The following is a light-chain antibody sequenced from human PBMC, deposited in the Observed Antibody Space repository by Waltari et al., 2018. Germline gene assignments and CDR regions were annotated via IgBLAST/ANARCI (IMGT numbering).Light chain of an antibody. J-gene: IGKJ1*01. CDR3: QQYYRSRT. CDR1: QSVLYNSNDKNY. V-gene: IGKV4-1*01. CDR2: WAS. Sequence: DIVMTQSPDSLAVSLGERATISCRSSQSVLYNSNDKNYLAWYQQKPGQPPRLLIYWASTRESGVPDRFSGSGSGTDCTLTISNLQAEDVAVYYCQQYYRSRTFGQGTKVEIK.